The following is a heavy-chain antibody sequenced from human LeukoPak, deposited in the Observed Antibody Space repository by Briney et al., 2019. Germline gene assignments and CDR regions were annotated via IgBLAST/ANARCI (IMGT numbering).Heavy chain of an antibody. V-gene: IGHV3-23*01. J-gene: IGHJ3*01. CDR2: IRGSGGGS. D-gene: IGHD2-8*01. CDR1: GFPFSNYA. CDR3: GKDPNGEYVGAFEF. Sequence: GRSLRLSCEATGFPFSNYAMTWVREAPGKGLEWVSSIRGSGGGSSYADSVKGRFTVTRDNSKNTLYLQMNSLRAGETAVYFLGKDPNGEYVGAFEFWGPGTLVTVSS.